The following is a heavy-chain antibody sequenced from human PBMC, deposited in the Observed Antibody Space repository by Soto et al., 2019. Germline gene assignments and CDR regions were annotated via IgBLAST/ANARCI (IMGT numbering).Heavy chain of an antibody. J-gene: IGHJ4*02. CDR2: IYYSGST. Sequence: SETLSLTCTVSGGSISSSSYYWGWIRQPPGKGLEWIGSIYYSGSTYYNPSLKSRVTISVDTSKNQFSLKLSSVTAADTAVYYCARIRYPRSYYFDYWGQGTLVTVSS. V-gene: IGHV4-39*01. D-gene: IGHD3-9*01. CDR1: GGSISSSSYY. CDR3: ARIRYPRSYYFDY.